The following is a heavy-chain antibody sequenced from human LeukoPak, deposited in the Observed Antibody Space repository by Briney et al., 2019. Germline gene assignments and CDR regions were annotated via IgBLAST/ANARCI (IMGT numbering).Heavy chain of an antibody. CDR1: GFTFDNFA. D-gene: IGHD6-13*01. Sequence: GGSLRLSCAASGFTFDNFAMHWVRQPPGKGLEWVSGITWNSDITGYADSVKGRFTISRDNAKNSLYLQMNSLRVDDTAIYYCASRSINWYRGNNWFDPWGQGTLVTVSS. V-gene: IGHV3-9*01. CDR3: ASRSINWYRGNNWFDP. J-gene: IGHJ5*02. CDR2: ITWNSDIT.